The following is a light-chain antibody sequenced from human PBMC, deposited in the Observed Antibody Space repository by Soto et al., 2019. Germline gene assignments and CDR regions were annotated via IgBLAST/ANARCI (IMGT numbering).Light chain of an antibody. J-gene: IGKJ1*01. CDR1: QSVSSSY. CDR3: QQYVSSLWT. V-gene: IGKV3-20*01. Sequence: EIVLTQSPGTLSLSPGEGATLSCRASQSVSSSYLAWYQQKPGQAPRLLIYGASSRATGIPDRFSGSGSGTDFTLTISRLEPEDFAVYYCQQYVSSLWTFGQGTKVEIK. CDR2: GAS.